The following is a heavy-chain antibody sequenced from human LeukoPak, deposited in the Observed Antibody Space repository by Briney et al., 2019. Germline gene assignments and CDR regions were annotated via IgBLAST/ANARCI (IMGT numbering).Heavy chain of an antibody. V-gene: IGHV1-2*02. J-gene: IGHJ4*02. CDR1: GYTFTGYY. CDR3: ASFHSGYDSRFDY. D-gene: IGHD5-12*01. CDR2: ISAYNGNT. Sequence: ASVKVSCKASGYTFTGYYMHWVRQAPGQGLEWMGWISAYNGNTNYAQKLQGRVTMTRDTSISTAYMELRRLGSDDTAVYYCASFHSGYDSRFDYWGQGTLVTVSS.